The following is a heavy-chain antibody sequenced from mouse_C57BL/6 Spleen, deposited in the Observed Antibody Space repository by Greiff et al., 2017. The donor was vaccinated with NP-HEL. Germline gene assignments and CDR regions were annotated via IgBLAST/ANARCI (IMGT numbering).Heavy chain of an antibody. CDR2: INPSTGGT. V-gene: IGHV1-42*01. CDR1: GYSFTGYY. J-gene: IGHJ2*01. CDR3: ARSHYYGSSYDY. D-gene: IGHD1-1*01. Sequence: VQLQQSGPELVKPGASVKISCKASGYSFTGYYMNWVKQSPEKSLEWIGEINPSTGGTTYNQKFKAQSTLTVDTSSSTAYMQLNSLTSEDSAVYYWARSHYYGSSYDYWGKGTTLTVSS.